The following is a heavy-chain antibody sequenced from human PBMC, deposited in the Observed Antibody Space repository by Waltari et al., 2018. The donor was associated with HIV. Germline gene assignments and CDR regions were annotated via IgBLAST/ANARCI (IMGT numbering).Heavy chain of an antibody. J-gene: IGHJ5*01. CDR1: GGAFVSHT. CDR3: ASARETMGVDFDS. Sequence: QVQLVQSGAEVKKPGSSVKVSCKASGGAFVSHTFNWVRQAPGQGLDWMGRAIPMFGTANYARKFQGRVTITADKSTTTADMELNGLRIDDTAVYYCASARETMGVDFDSWGQGTLVTVS. V-gene: IGHV1-69*08. CDR2: AIPMFGTA. D-gene: IGHD3-10*01.